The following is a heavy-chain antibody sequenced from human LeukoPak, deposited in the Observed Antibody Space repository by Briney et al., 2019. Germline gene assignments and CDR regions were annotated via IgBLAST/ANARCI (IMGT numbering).Heavy chain of an antibody. CDR1: GFTFSSYA. CDR2: ISGSGGST. J-gene: IGHJ4*02. V-gene: IGHV3-23*01. Sequence: GGSLRLSCAASGFTFSSYAMSWVRQAPGKGLEWVSAISGSGGSTYYADSVKGRFTISRDNSKNTLYLQMNSLRAEDTAGYYWAPEDFWGCNSFRGVGGGHNDYWGQGTLVTVSS. CDR3: APEDFWGCNSFRGVGGGHNDY. D-gene: IGHD3-16*01.